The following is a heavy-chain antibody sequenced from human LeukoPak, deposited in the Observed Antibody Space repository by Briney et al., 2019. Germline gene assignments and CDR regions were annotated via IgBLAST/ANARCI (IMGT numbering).Heavy chain of an antibody. D-gene: IGHD4-23*01. CDR2: IDWDDYK. J-gene: IGHJ6*04. CDR3: ARISEGYGGYNYGMDV. Sequence: SGPALVKPTQTLTLTCTFSGFSLSTSGMCVNWIRQPPGKALEWLALIDWDDYKYYSTSLKTRLTISKDTSKDQVVLTMTNVDPVDTATYYCARISEGYGGYNYGMDVWGKGTTVTVSS. CDR1: GFSLSTSGMC. V-gene: IGHV2-70*01.